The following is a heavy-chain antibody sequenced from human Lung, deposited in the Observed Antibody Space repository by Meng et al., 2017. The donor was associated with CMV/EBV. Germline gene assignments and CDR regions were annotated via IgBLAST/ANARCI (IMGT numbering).Heavy chain of an antibody. D-gene: IGHD3-22*01. CDR2: ISSSSSYT. Sequence: QVQLVESGGXLVKPGGSLRLSRAASGFTYCDYYMSWIRQAPGQGLEWVSYISSSSSYTNYADSVKGRFTISRDNAKNSLHLQMNSLRAEDTAVYYCARSGHYYDSSGYYSPTGLFDYWGQGTPVTVSS. CDR3: ARSGHYYDSSGYYSPTGLFDY. V-gene: IGHV3-11*05. CDR1: GFTYCDYY. J-gene: IGHJ4*02.